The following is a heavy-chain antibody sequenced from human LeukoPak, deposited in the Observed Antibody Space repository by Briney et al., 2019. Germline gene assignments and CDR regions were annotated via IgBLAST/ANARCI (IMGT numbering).Heavy chain of an antibody. CDR1: GGSISSYY. CDR2: IYYSGST. Sequence: SETLSLTCTVYGGSISSYYWSWLRQPPGKGLEWIGYIYYSGSTNYNASLTKRVTISVDTSKNQFSLKLSSVTAADTAVYYCAREVGYCSGGRCYSYFDYWGQGTLVTVSA. V-gene: IGHV4-59*01. D-gene: IGHD2-15*01. J-gene: IGHJ4*02. CDR3: AREVGYCSGGRCYSYFDY.